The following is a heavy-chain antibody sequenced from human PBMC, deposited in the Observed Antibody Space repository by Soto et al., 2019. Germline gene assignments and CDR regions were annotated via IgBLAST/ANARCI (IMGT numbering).Heavy chain of an antibody. J-gene: IGHJ5*02. V-gene: IGHV4-59*11. Sequence: SEALSVTCTGSGGSRSGHDWTWVRPPPWKALEWIGYIYHHEGTSYNPSLKSRVSISLDRSRNQFSLKLTCVPSADTAMYYCARDVYSSNWTGRWLARWGQGTLVTVSS. CDR2: IYHHEGT. CDR1: GGSRSGHD. CDR3: ARDVYSSNWTGRWLAR. D-gene: IGHD6-13*01.